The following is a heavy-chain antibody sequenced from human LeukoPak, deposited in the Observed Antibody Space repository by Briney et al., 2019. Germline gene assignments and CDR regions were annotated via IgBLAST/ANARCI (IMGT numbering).Heavy chain of an antibody. J-gene: IGHJ5*02. CDR2: ISSTSSHI. CDR1: GFTFDRSG. CDR3: ARAVRKILKYIDL. V-gene: IGHV3-21*01. Sequence: GGSLRLSCAASGFTFDRSGMLWVRQAPGKGLEWVSSISSTSSHIYYADSVMGRFTISRDNGKNSLFLEMNSLRADDTAVYFCARAVRKILKYIDLWGQGTLVTVSS. D-gene: IGHD3-9*01.